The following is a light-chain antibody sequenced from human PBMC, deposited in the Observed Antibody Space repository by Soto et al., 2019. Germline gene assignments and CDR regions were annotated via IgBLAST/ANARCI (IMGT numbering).Light chain of an antibody. CDR1: SSDVGGYNY. Sequence: QSALAQPASVSGSPGQSITISCTGTSSDVGGYNYVSWYQQHPGKAPKLMIYEVSNRPSGVSNRCSGSTSGNTASLTISGLQAEDEADYYCSSYTSSSTYVFGTGTKV. J-gene: IGLJ1*01. CDR3: SSYTSSSTYV. V-gene: IGLV2-14*01. CDR2: EVS.